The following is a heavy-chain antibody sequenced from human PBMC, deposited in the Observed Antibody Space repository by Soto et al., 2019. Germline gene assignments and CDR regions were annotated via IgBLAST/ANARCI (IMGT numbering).Heavy chain of an antibody. V-gene: IGHV1-18*04. CDR3: ASSEGYSSGWSQNTYFDY. J-gene: IGHJ4*02. D-gene: IGHD6-19*01. CDR1: GYTFTCYG. Sequence: ASVKVSCKASGYTFTCYGISWVRQAPGQGLEWMGWISAYNGNTNYAQKLQGRVTMTTDTSTSTAYMELRSLRSDDTAVYYCASSEGYSSGWSQNTYFDYWGQGTLVTVSS. CDR2: ISAYNGNT.